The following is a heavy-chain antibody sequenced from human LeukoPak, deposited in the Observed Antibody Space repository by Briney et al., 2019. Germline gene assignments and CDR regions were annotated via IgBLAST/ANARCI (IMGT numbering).Heavy chain of an antibody. J-gene: IGHJ3*02. V-gene: IGHV1-69*05. D-gene: IGHD3-22*01. CDR1: GGTFSSYA. CDR3: ARGPLPGYYNDTSGYNGAFDI. CDR2: IVPIFGTA. Sequence: ASVKVSCKASGGTFSSYAISWVRQAPGQGLEWMGGIVPIFGTANHAQKFQGRVTITTDESTSTAYMELSSLRSEDTAVYYCARGPLPGYYNDTSGYNGAFDIWGQGTMVTVSS.